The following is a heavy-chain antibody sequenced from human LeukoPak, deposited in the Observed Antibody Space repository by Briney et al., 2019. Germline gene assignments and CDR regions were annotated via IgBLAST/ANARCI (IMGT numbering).Heavy chain of an antibody. Sequence: ASVKVSCKASGYTFTSYGISWVRQAPGQGLEWMGWISAYNGNTNYAQKLQGRVTITTDTSTSTAYMELRSLRSDDTAVYYCARVTHIDNRPDYYYYYMDVWGKGTTVTVSS. CDR2: ISAYNGNT. CDR3: ARVTHIDNRPDYYYYYMDV. CDR1: GYTFTSYG. J-gene: IGHJ6*03. V-gene: IGHV1-18*01. D-gene: IGHD5-12*01.